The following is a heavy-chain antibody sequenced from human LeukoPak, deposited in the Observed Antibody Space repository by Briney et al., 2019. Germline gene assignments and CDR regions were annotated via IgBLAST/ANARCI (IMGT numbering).Heavy chain of an antibody. Sequence: SETLSLTCTVSGGSVSSGSYYWSWIRQPPGKGLEWIGYIYYSGSTNYNPSLKSRVTISVDTSKNQFSLKLSSVTAADTAVYYCARGDDSTPVDYWGQGTLVTVSS. V-gene: IGHV4-61*01. CDR3: ARGDDSTPVDY. J-gene: IGHJ4*02. CDR2: IYYSGST. D-gene: IGHD2-2*01. CDR1: GGSVSSGSYY.